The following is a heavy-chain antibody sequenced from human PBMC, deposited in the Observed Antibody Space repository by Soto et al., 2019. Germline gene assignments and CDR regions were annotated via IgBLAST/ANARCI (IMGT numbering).Heavy chain of an antibody. CDR3: TTEMRHTSGWYGAFDI. V-gene: IGHV3-15*01. J-gene: IGHJ3*02. CDR1: GFAFTNAW. CDR2: IKSNADGGAA. D-gene: IGHD6-19*01. Sequence: PGGSLRLSCTASGFAFTNAWMDWVRQAPGKGLEWVGRIKSNADGGAADYPAPVKGRFIISRDDSRNTLYLQMNSLKTEDTAVYYCTTEMRHTSGWYGAFDIWGQGTMVTVSS.